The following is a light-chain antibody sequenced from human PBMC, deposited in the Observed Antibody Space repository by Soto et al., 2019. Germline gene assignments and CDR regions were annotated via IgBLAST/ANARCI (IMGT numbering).Light chain of an antibody. V-gene: IGKV2-30*01. CDR1: KSLVYSDGNTH. CDR3: TQGTHWPRT. Sequence: DVVLTQSPLSLPVNFGQPASISCRSSKSLVYSDGNTHLIWFHQRPGQSPRRLIYRVSSRDSGVPARFSRSGSGTDFTLEISRVEAEDVGIYFCTQGTHWPRTFGQGTKVEVK. J-gene: IGKJ1*01. CDR2: RVS.